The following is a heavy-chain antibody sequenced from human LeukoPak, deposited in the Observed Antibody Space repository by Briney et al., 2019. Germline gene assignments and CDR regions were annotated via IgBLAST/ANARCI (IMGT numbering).Heavy chain of an antibody. CDR1: GGSISSYY. CDR3: ARDTVVFGVPTPRGNWFDP. D-gene: IGHD2-15*01. V-gene: IGHV4-4*07. J-gene: IGHJ5*02. Sequence: SETLSLTCTVSGGSISSYYWSWIRQPADKGLEWIGRISTSGSTSYDPSLKSRVTISVDTSKNQFFLNLNSVTAADTAVYYCARDTVVFGVPTPRGNWFDPWGQGTLVTVSS. CDR2: ISTSGST.